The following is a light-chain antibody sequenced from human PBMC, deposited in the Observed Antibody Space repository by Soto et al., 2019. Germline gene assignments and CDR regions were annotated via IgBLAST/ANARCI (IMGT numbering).Light chain of an antibody. V-gene: IGLV2-14*01. CDR2: EVI. CDR3: SSDTSRSTLR. Sequence: QSVLTQPASVSGSPGHSITISCTGTSSDVGAAFNYVSWYQQHPGKATNLMIFEVINRPSGVSNRFSASKSGNTASLTISALQAEDEADYYCSSDTSRSTLRFGGGTK. J-gene: IGLJ2*01. CDR1: SSDVGAAFNY.